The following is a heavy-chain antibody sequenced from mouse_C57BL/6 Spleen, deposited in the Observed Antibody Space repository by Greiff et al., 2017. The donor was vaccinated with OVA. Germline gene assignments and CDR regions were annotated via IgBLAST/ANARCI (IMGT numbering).Heavy chain of an antibody. CDR3: AYYGSPYDFDY. J-gene: IGHJ2*01. D-gene: IGHD1-1*01. CDR2: INPNNGGT. Sequence: VQLQQSGPELVKPGASVKMSCKASGYTFTDYYMHWVKQSHGKSLEWIGYINPNNGGTSYNQKFKGKATLTVNKYSSTAYMELRSLTSADSAVYYCAYYGSPYDFDYWGQGTTLTVSS. V-gene: IGHV1-22*01. CDR1: GYTFTDYY.